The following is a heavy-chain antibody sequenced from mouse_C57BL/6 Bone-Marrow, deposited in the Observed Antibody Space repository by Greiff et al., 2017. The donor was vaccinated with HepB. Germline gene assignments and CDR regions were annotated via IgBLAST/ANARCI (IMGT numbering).Heavy chain of an antibody. J-gene: IGHJ2*01. CDR3: ARGGYGTRFDY. D-gene: IGHD1-1*01. V-gene: IGHV5-16*01. CDR1: GFTFSDYY. Sequence: EVQLVESEGGLVQPGSSMKLSCTASGFTFSDYYMAWVRQVPEKGLEWVANINYDGSSTYYLDSLKSRFIISRDNAKNILYLQMSSLKSEDTATYYCARGGYGTRFDYWGQGTTLTVSS. CDR2: INYDGSST.